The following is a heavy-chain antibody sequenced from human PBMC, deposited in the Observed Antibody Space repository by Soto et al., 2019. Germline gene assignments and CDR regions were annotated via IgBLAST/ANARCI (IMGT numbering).Heavy chain of an antibody. CDR2: IYYSGST. CDR1: GGSISSYY. J-gene: IGHJ4*02. Sequence: SETLSLTCTVSGGSISSYYWSWIRQPPGKGLEWIGYIYYSGSTNYNPSLKSRVTISVDTSKNQFSLKLSSVTADDTAVYYCARRRDIVGATLGYYFDYWGQGTLVTVSS. V-gene: IGHV4-59*01. D-gene: IGHD1-26*01. CDR3: ARRRDIVGATLGYYFDY.